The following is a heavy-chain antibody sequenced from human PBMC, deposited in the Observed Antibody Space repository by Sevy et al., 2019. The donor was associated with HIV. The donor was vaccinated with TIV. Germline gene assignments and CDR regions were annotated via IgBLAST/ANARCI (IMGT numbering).Heavy chain of an antibody. CDR3: ARDSGYSPYDYPGNY. V-gene: IGHV3-30-3*01. D-gene: IGHD5-12*01. J-gene: IGHJ4*02. Sequence: GGSLRLSCAASGFNFRTHAMHWVRHAPGRGLEWVAVISYAGDTKYNTDSVKGRFTISRDNSKNTLFLQMNSLRPEDTAVYYCARDSGYSPYDYPGNYRGQGTLVTVSS. CDR2: ISYAGDTK. CDR1: GFNFRTHA.